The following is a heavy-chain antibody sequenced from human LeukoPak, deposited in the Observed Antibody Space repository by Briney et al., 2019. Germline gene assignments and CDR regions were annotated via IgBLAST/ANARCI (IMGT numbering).Heavy chain of an antibody. CDR2: ISGSGGST. CDR1: GFTFSSYA. V-gene: IGHV3-23*01. D-gene: IGHD6-25*01. Sequence: HSGGSLRLSCAASGFTFSSYAMSWVRQAPGKGLEWVSAISGSGGSTYYADSVKGRFTISRDNSKNTLYLQMNSLRAEDMAVYYCAKAGRLLRFDCWGQGTLVTVSS. J-gene: IGHJ4*02. CDR3: AKAGRLLRFDC.